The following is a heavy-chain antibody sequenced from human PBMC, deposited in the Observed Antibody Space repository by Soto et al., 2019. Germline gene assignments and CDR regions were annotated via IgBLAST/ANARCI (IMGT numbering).Heavy chain of an antibody. CDR3: ARHNYYGSGSYYNVAYYGMDV. Sequence: ASVKVSCKASGGTFSSYAISWVRQAPGQGLEWMGGIIPIFGTANYAQKFQGRVTITADESTSTAYMELSSLRSEDTAVYYCARHNYYGSGSYYNVAYYGMDVWGQGTTVTVSS. D-gene: IGHD3-10*01. J-gene: IGHJ6*02. CDR1: GGTFSSYA. CDR2: IIPIFGTA. V-gene: IGHV1-69*13.